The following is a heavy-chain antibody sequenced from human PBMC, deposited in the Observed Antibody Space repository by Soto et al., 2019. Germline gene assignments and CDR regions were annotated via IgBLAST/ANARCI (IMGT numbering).Heavy chain of an antibody. V-gene: IGHV4-59*12. CDR2: IHYSGSA. D-gene: IGHD6-19*01. CDR3: ARGGGGSGLNCFDP. CDR1: GSSIYGYY. J-gene: IGHJ5*02. Sequence: SETLSLTCTFSGSSIYGYYWTCIRQSPERGLEWIGYIHYSGSANYNPSLNSRLTMSVYRSKSQFSMKLASVTAADTAVYYCARGGGGSGLNCFDPWGQGTLVTVSS.